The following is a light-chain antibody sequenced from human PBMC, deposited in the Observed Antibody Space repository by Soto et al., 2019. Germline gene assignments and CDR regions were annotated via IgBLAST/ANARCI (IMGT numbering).Light chain of an antibody. CDR2: DAS. CDR3: QQCYWHWT. V-gene: IGKV1-33*01. Sequence: DIQMTQSPSSLSASVGDRVTITCQASQDINKNLIWYQQKPGKAPKLLIYDASDLETGVPSRFSGSGSGTGFTFTISSLQPEDFATYYCQQCYWHWTFGQGTKVDIK. J-gene: IGKJ1*01. CDR1: QDINKN.